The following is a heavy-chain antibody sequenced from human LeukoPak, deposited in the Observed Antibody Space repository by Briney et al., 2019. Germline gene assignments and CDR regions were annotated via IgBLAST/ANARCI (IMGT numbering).Heavy chain of an antibody. J-gene: IGHJ3*02. CDR3: AKDGPDAFDI. V-gene: IGHV3-43*02. CDR2: ISWDGGST. CDR1: GFTFSSYA. Sequence: QPGGSLRLSCAASGFTFSSYAMHWVRQAPGKGLEWVSLISWDGGSTYYADSVKGRFTISRDNSKNSLYLQMNSLRTEDTALYYCAKDGPDAFDIWGQGTMVTVSS.